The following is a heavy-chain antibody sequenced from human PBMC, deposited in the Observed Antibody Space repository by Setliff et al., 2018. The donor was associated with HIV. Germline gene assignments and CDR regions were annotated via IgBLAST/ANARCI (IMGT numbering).Heavy chain of an antibody. CDR1: GASISSHY. V-gene: IGHV4-59*11. CDR2: IYFSGTT. D-gene: IGHD1-26*01. J-gene: IGHJ4*01. Sequence: SETLSLTCTVSGASISSHYWSWIRQPPGKGLEWIGYIYFSGTTNYNPSLKSRVTISVDTSKNQFSLNLNSVTAADTAVYYCARSDYPLYYFDYWGHGTLVTVSS. CDR3: ARSDYPLYYFDY.